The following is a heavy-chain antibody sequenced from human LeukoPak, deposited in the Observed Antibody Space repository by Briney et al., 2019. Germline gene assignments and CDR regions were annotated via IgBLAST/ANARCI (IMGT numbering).Heavy chain of an antibody. CDR3: ASHGAGGKGSRLYFDY. CDR2: IIPIFGTA. V-gene: IGHV1-69*06. Sequence: SVKVSCKASGGTFSSYAISWVRQAPGQGLEWMGGIIPIFGTANYAQKFQGRVTITADKSTSTAYMELSSLRSEDTAVYYCASHGAGGKGSRLYFDYWGQGTLVTVSS. CDR1: GGTFSSYA. D-gene: IGHD2-8*02. J-gene: IGHJ4*02.